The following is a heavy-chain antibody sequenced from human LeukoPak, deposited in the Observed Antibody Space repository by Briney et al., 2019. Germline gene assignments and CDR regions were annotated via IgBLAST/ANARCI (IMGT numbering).Heavy chain of an antibody. J-gene: IGHJ4*02. CDR3: AKYLDGSGFVDY. CDR1: GLTFSSYG. CDR2: ISNEGSTK. D-gene: IGHD6-19*01. V-gene: IGHV3-30*18. Sequence: GRSLRLSCAASGLTFSSYGMRWVRQAPGKGLEWVAVISNEGSTKYYVDSVKGRFTISRDNSKNTLYLQMISLRAEDTAVYYCAKYLDGSGFVDYWGQGTLVTVSS.